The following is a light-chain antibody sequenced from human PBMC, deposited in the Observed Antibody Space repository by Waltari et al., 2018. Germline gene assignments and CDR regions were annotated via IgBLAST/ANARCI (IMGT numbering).Light chain of an antibody. J-gene: IGKJ5*01. CDR1: QNINNL. Sequence: EVVLTQSPAPLSVSPGEKATLSCRASQNINNLLAWYQQKPGQAPRLLIYRASTRATDIPVRFSGSGSGTDFTLTISSLQSEDFAVYYCQQYNNWPITFGQGTRLEIK. CDR3: QQYNNWPIT. CDR2: RAS. V-gene: IGKV3-15*01.